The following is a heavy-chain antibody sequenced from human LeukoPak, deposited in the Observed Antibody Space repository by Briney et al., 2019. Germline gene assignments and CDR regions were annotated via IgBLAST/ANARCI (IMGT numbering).Heavy chain of an antibody. CDR2: IYYSGST. V-gene: IGHV4-59*01. CDR3: ARVDRYYYGSGSSHYFDY. D-gene: IGHD3-10*01. Sequence: SETLSLTCTVSGVSISSYYWSWIRQPPGKGLEWIGYIYYSGSTNYNPSLKSRVTISVDTSKNQFSLKLSSVTAADTAVYYCARVDRYYYGSGSSHYFDYWGQGTLVTVSS. J-gene: IGHJ4*02. CDR1: GVSISSYY.